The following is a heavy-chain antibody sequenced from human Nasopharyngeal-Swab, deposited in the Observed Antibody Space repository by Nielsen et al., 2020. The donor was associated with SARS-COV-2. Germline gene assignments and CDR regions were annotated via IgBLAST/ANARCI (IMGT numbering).Heavy chain of an antibody. CDR3: ARGATILGGHASRMDV. D-gene: IGHD3-3*01. Sequence: GGSLRLSCAASGFTFSSYSMNWVRQAPGKGLEWVSSISSSGSTIYYADSVKGRFTISRDNAKNSLYLQMNSLRDEDTAVYYCARGATILGGHASRMDVWGQGTTVTVSS. J-gene: IGHJ6*02. CDR1: GFTFSSYS. V-gene: IGHV3-48*02. CDR2: ISSSGSTI.